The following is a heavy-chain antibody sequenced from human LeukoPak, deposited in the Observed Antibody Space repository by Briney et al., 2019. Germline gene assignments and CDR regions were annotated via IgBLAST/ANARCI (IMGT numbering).Heavy chain of an antibody. V-gene: IGHV3-15*01. D-gene: IGHD3-22*01. CDR2: IKSKTDGGTT. Sequence: GGSLRLSCAASGFTFSNAWMSWVRQAPGKGLEWVGRIKSKTDGGTTDYAAPVKGRFTISRDDSKNTLYLQMNSLKTEDTAVYYCTTDPIYYDSSGYYSHFDYWGQGTLVTVSS. CDR3: TTDPIYYDSSGYYSHFDY. J-gene: IGHJ4*02. CDR1: GFTFSNAW.